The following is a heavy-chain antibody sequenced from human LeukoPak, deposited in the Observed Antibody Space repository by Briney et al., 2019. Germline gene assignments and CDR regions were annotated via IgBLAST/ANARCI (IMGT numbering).Heavy chain of an antibody. CDR1: GGTFSSYA. V-gene: IGHV1-69*13. J-gene: IGHJ5*02. Sequence: GASVKVSCKASGGTFSSYAISWVRQAPGQGLEWMGGIIPIFGTANYAQKFQGRVTITADESTSTAYMELSSLRSEDTAVYYCARETIVVVPAARGYNWFDPWGQGTLVTVSS. D-gene: IGHD2-2*01. CDR2: IIPIFGTA. CDR3: ARETIVVVPAARGYNWFDP.